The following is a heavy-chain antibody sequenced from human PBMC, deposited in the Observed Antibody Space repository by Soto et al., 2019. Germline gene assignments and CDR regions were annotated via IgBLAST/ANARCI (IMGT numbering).Heavy chain of an antibody. CDR1: GFTFSTYT. D-gene: IGHD4-17*01. J-gene: IGHJ6*02. V-gene: IGHV3-23*01. CDR2: LSRSGAT. CDR3: AKKNGDYYYYYGMDV. Sequence: PGGSLRLSCAASGFTFSTYTMSWVRQAPGKGLEWVSTLSRSGATYYADSVKGRFTISRDNSKNTLYLQMSSLRAEDTAIYYCAKKNGDYYYYYGMDVWGQGTTVTVSS.